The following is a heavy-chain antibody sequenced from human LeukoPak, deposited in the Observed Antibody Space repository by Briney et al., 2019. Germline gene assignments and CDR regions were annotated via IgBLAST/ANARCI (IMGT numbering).Heavy chain of an antibody. Sequence: SVKVSCKASGGTFSSYAISWVRQAPGQGLEWMRGIIPIFGTANYAQKFQGRVTITADESTSTAYMELSSLRSADTAVYYCTSLVATPGHDAFDIWGQGTMVTVSS. D-gene: IGHD5-12*01. CDR2: IIPIFGTA. CDR3: TSLVATPGHDAFDI. V-gene: IGHV1-69*13. CDR1: GGTFSSYA. J-gene: IGHJ3*02.